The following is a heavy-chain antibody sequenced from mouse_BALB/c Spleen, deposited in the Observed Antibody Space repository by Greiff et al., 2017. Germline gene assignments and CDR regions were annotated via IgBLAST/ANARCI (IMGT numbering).Heavy chain of an antibody. V-gene: IGHV3-2*02. CDR2: ISYSGST. J-gene: IGHJ3*01. Sequence: VQLKESGPGLVKPSQSLSLTCTVTGYSITSDYAWHWIRQFPGNKLEWMGYISYSGSTSYNPSLKSRISITRDTSKNQFFLQLNSVTTEDTATYYCARGSAGWAYWGQGTLVTVSA. CDR1: GYSITSDYA. CDR3: ARGSAGWAY. D-gene: IGHD3-1*01.